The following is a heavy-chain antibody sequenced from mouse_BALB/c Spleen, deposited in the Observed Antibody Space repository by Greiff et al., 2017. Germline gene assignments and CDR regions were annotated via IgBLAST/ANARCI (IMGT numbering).Heavy chain of an antibody. CDR2: IDPYDSET. CDR1: GYTFTSYW. Sequence: QVQLQQPGAELVRPGASVKLSCKASGYTFTSYWMNWVKQRPVQGLEWIGRIDPYDSETHYYQKFKDKAILTVDKSSSTAYMQLSSLTSEDSAVYYCARSPRQLGLLPYWYFDVWGAGTTVTVSS. J-gene: IGHJ1*01. V-gene: IGHV1-52*01. D-gene: IGHD3-2*01. CDR3: ARSPRQLGLLPYWYFDV.